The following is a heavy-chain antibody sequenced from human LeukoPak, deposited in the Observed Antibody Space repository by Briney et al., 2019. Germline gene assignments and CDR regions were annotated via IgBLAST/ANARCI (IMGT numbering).Heavy chain of an antibody. CDR3: ARVDGSGSSAPNDC. Sequence: GASVKVSCKASGYPFISYAMHWVRQTPGQRLEWMGWINVGNGNTEYAQKFQGRVTITRDTSATATYMELSSLRSEDTAVYFCARVDGSGSSAPNDCWGQGTLATVSS. D-gene: IGHD3-10*01. CDR2: INVGNGNT. V-gene: IGHV1-3*01. J-gene: IGHJ4*02. CDR1: GYPFISYA.